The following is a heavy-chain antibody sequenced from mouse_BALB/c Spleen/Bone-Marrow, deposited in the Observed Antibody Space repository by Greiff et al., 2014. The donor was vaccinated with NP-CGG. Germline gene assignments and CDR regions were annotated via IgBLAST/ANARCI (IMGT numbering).Heavy chain of an antibody. Sequence: EVQLQQSGAELVRPGTLVKLSCKASGFNIKDYYMHWVKQRPGQGLEWIGWIDPENGNTIYDSKFQGKASITADTSSNTAYLQHSSLTSEDTAVYYCADYGPYAMDYWGQGTSVTVSA. V-gene: IGHV14-1*02. D-gene: IGHD1-1*02. CDR3: ADYGPYAMDY. CDR1: GFNIKDYY. CDR2: IDPENGNT. J-gene: IGHJ4*01.